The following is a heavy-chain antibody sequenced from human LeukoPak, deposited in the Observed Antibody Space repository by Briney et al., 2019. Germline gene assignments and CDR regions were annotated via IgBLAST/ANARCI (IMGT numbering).Heavy chain of an antibody. Sequence: GASVKVSCNASGGTFSSYAISWVRQAPGQGLEWMGRIISIFGTANYAQKFQGRVTITTDESTNTAYMELSSLRSEDTAVYYCARGNWDSSGWYYDYWGQGTLVTVSS. V-gene: IGHV1-69*05. J-gene: IGHJ4*02. D-gene: IGHD6-19*01. CDR1: GGTFSSYA. CDR2: IISIFGTA. CDR3: ARGNWDSSGWYYDY.